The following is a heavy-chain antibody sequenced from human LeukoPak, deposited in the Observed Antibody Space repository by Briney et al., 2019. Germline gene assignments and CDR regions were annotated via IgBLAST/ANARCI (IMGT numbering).Heavy chain of an antibody. Sequence: GGSLRLSCGASGFTLSSYWMHWVRHAPGKGLVWVSRINREGSSTMYGDSVKGRFTISRDNAKNTLYLQLNSLRAEDTAVYYCARESPYYDSSGYGYWGQGTLVTVSS. D-gene: IGHD3-22*01. J-gene: IGHJ4*02. V-gene: IGHV3-74*03. CDR1: GFTLSSYW. CDR2: INREGSST. CDR3: ARESPYYDSSGYGY.